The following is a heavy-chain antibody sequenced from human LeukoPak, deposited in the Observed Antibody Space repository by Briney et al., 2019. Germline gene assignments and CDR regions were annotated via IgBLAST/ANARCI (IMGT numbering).Heavy chain of an antibody. Sequence: SETLSLTCAVYGGSFSGYYWSWIRQPPGKWLEWIGEINHSGSTNYNPSLKSRVTISVDTSKNQFSLKLSSVTAADTAVYYCARYPAAAGTDYWGQGTLVTVSS. J-gene: IGHJ4*02. D-gene: IGHD6-13*01. CDR2: INHSGST. V-gene: IGHV4-34*01. CDR1: GGSFSGYY. CDR3: ARYPAAAGTDY.